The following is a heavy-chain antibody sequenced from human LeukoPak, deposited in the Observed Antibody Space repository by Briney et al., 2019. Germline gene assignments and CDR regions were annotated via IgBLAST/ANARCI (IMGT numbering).Heavy chain of an antibody. CDR3: AGERQWFGESD. V-gene: IGHV4-59*01. D-gene: IGHD3-10*01. J-gene: IGHJ4*02. Sequence: PSETLSLTCTVFGVSISSYYWTWIRQPPGKGLEWVGHMYYSGTTSYNPSLKSRVTISIDTSNNLFSLRLTSVTAADTAVYYCAGERQWFGESDWGKGTLVTVSS. CDR1: GVSISSYY. CDR2: MYYSGTT.